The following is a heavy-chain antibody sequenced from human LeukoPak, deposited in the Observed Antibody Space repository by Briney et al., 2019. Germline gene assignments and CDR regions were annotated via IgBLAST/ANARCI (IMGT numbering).Heavy chain of an antibody. J-gene: IGHJ4*02. Sequence: GGSLRLSCAASGFIFSDYYISWIRQAPGKGLEWVANIKQDGSEKYYADSVKGRFTISRDNAKNSLYLQMNSLRAEDMALYYCAKGIAAAGTEGYFDYWGQGTLVTVSS. CDR2: IKQDGSEK. V-gene: IGHV3-7*03. CDR3: AKGIAAAGTEGYFDY. CDR1: GFIFSDYY. D-gene: IGHD6-13*01.